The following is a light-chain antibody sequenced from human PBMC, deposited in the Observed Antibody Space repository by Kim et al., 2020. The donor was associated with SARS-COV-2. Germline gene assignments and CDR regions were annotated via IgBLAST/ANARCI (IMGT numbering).Light chain of an antibody. CDR1: KLGDKY. J-gene: IGLJ3*02. V-gene: IGLV3-1*01. CDR2: QNY. CDR3: QAWDSSRV. Sequence: SYELTQPPSVSVSPGQTASLTCSGDKLGDKYICWYQQKPGRSPVLVIYQNYKRPSGIPERFSGSNSGNTATLTISGTQAMDEADYYCQAWDSSRVFGGGTQLTVL.